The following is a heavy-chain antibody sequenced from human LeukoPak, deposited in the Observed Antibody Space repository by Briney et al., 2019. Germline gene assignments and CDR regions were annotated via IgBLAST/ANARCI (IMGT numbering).Heavy chain of an antibody. CDR3: ARENYYDSSGYDY. CDR1: GGTFSSHA. J-gene: IGHJ4*02. D-gene: IGHD3-22*01. CDR2: ISAYNGNT. Sequence: ASVQVSCKASGGTFSSHAISWVRQAPGQGLEWMGWISAYNGNTNYAQKLQGRVTMTTDTSTSTAYMELRSLRSDDTAVYYCARENYYDSSGYDYWGQGTLVTVSS. V-gene: IGHV1-18*04.